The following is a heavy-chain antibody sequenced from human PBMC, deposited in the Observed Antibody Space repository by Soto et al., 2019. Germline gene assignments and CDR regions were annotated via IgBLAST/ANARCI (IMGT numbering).Heavy chain of an antibody. Sequence: GGSLRLSCAASGFTFSKYGMHWVRQAPGKGLEWVALIWNDGIRKVYVDSVKGRFTISRDNARKSLYLQMNSLRAEDTAVYYCARRNSGTYAFDYWGQGTLVTVSS. CDR1: GFTFSKYG. CDR2: IWNDGIRK. D-gene: IGHD1-26*01. CDR3: ARRNSGTYAFDY. V-gene: IGHV3-33*01. J-gene: IGHJ4*02.